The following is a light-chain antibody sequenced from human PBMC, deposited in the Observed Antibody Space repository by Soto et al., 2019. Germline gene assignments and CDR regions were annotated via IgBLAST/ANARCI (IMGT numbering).Light chain of an antibody. V-gene: IGLV2-23*02. J-gene: IGLJ1*01. Sequence: QSALTQPASVSGSPGQSITISCTGTSSDVGNYNLVSWYQQHPGKAPELMIYDVSKRPSGVSNRFSGSKSGNTASLTISGLQADDEADYYCCSYAGDSYVFGTGTKLTVL. CDR2: DVS. CDR3: CSYAGDSYV. CDR1: SSDVGNYNL.